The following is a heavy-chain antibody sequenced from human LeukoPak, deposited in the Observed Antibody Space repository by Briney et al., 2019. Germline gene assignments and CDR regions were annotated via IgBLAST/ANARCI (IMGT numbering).Heavy chain of an antibody. CDR2: INSLSPRAI. CDR1: TFTFSNYV. D-gene: IGHD6-6*01. CDR3: AGHARGSYLVH. Sequence: GGSLRLSCTSSTFTFSNYVMSWIRQAPGKGLEWVSLINSLSPRAISYGDSVKGRFTTSRDDATNSLFLQMNSLKVEDTAIYYCAGHARGSYLVHWGQGILVTVST. J-gene: IGHJ4*02. V-gene: IGHV3-11*01.